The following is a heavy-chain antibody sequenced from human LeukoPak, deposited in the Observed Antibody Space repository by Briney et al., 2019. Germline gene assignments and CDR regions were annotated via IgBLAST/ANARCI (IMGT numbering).Heavy chain of an antibody. CDR1: GGSISSYY. CDR2: IYYSGST. V-gene: IGHV4-59*13. D-gene: IGHD6-19*01. CDR3: ARVTHTSSGWPNWFDP. Sequence: SETLSLTCTDSGGSISSYYWSWIRQPPGKGLEWIGYIYYSGSTNYNPSLKSRVTISVDTSKNQFSLKLSSVTAADTAVYYCARVTHTSSGWPNWFDPWGQGTLVTVSS. J-gene: IGHJ5*02.